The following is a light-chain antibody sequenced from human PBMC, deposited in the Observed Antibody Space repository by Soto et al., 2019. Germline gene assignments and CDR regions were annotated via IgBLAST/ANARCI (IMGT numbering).Light chain of an antibody. Sequence: DKQLTQSPSSISASVGDRVTITCRASQAVNSWLAWFQQKPGMAPKLVIYDVSSLQSGVPSRFSGSGSGTEFTLTISSLQPEDFATYYCQQSNNHPISFGQGTRLEI. CDR2: DVS. V-gene: IGKV1-12*01. CDR1: QAVNSW. CDR3: QQSNNHPIS. J-gene: IGKJ5*01.